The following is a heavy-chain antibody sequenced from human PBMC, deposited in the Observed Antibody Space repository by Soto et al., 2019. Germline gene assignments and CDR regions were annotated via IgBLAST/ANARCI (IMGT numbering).Heavy chain of an antibody. CDR3: ARERGRGYSYGYEYYYYGMDV. Sequence: VGSLRLSCAASGFTFSSYSMNWVRQAPGKGLEWVSSISSSSSYIYYADSVKGRFTISRDNAKNSLYLQMNSLRAEGTAVYYCARERGRGYSYGYEYYYYGMDVWGQGTTVTVSS. D-gene: IGHD5-18*01. CDR2: ISSSSSYI. V-gene: IGHV3-21*01. J-gene: IGHJ6*02. CDR1: GFTFSSYS.